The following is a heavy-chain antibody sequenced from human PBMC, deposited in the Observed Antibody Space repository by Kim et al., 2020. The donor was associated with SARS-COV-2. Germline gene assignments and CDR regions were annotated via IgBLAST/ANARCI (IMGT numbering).Heavy chain of an antibody. J-gene: IGHJ6*04. CDR1: GFTFSNYW. D-gene: IGHD3-3*02. Sequence: GGSLRLSCAASGFTFSNYWMSWVRQAPGKGLEWVANIKQDGSAKNYVDSVKGRFTISRDSAKNSLSLQMNTLRAEDTAVYYCARHFADYYYAMDVWGEGTTVTVSS. CDR2: IKQDGSAK. V-gene: IGHV3-7*01. CDR3: ARHFADYYYAMDV.